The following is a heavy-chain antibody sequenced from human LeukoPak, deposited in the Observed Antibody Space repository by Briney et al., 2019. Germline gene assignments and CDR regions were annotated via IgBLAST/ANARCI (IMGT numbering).Heavy chain of an antibody. CDR3: AKAAGYSTSWSDY. Sequence: GGSLRLSCAASGFTFSGYWMHWVRQAPGKGLVWVSRINTDGSSTRYADSVKGRFTISRDNAKNTLYLQMNSLRAEDMAVYYCAKAAGYSTSWSDYWGQGTLVTVSS. CDR1: GFTFSGYW. J-gene: IGHJ4*02. D-gene: IGHD6-13*01. V-gene: IGHV3-74*01. CDR2: INTDGSST.